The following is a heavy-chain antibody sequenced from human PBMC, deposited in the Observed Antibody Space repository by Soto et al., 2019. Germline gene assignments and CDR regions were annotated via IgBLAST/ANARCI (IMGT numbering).Heavy chain of an antibody. D-gene: IGHD3-16*02. J-gene: IGHJ4*02. CDR3: GREKADDYIWGSYRLYDY. CDR2: INPNSGGT. V-gene: IGHV1-2*04. Sequence: QVQLVQSGAEVKKPGASVKVSCKASGYTFTGYYMHWVRQAPGQGLEWMGWINPNSGGTNYAQKFQGWVPMNRETSISAAYMGLRKLRSDDTALYYCGREKADDYIWGSYRLYDYWGQGTLVTVSS. CDR1: GYTFTGYY.